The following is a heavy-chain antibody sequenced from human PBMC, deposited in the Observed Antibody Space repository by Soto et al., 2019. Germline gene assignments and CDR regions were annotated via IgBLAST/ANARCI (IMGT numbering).Heavy chain of an antibody. Sequence: GASVKVSCKASGGTFSSYAISWVRQAPGQGLEWMGGIIPIFGTANYAQKFQGRVTITADESTSTAYMELSSLRSEDTAVYYCARGEVDTAMILYYYGMDVWGQGTTVTSP. J-gene: IGHJ6*02. CDR3: ARGEVDTAMILYYYGMDV. V-gene: IGHV1-69*13. CDR2: IIPIFGTA. D-gene: IGHD5-18*01. CDR1: GGTFSSYA.